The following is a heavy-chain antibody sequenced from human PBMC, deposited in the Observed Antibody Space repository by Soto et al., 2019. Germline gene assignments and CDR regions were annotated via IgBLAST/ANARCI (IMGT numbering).Heavy chain of an antibody. V-gene: IGHV3-23*01. D-gene: IGHD3-22*01. Sequence: GWSLRLSCAASGFTFSSYAMSWVRQATGKVLEWVSAISGSGGSTYYADSVKGRFTIYRDNSKNTLYLQMNSLRAEDTAVYYCAKDGPGITMIVVVDNDAFDIWGQGTMVTVSS. CDR1: GFTFSSYA. J-gene: IGHJ3*02. CDR3: AKDGPGITMIVVVDNDAFDI. CDR2: ISGSGGST.